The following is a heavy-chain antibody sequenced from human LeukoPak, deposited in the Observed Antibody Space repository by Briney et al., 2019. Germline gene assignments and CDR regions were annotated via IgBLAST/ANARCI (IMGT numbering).Heavy chain of an antibody. J-gene: IGHJ4*02. D-gene: IGHD4-4*01. CDR2: ISYDGINK. CDR3: AKDWFSTVSKTPDC. V-gene: IGHV3-30*18. Sequence: SGGSLRLSCAASGFSFSSYGMHWVRQAPGKGLEWVAVISYDGINKYYADSVKGRFTISRDDSKNMVYLQMSSLRAEDTAVYYCAKDWFSTVSKTPDCWGQGTQVTVSS. CDR1: GFSFSSYG.